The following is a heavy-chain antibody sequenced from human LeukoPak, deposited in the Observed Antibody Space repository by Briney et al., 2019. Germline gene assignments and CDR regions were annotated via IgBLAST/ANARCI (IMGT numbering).Heavy chain of an antibody. CDR1: GGTFSSYA. Sequence: GASVKVSCKASGGTFSSYAISWVRQAPGHGLEWMGRIIPIFGTANYAQKFQGRVTITTDESTSTAYMELSSLRSEDTAVYYCAIEGRGRLCGGDCYAPHFVYWGQGTLVTVSS. V-gene: IGHV1-69*05. CDR2: IIPIFGTA. D-gene: IGHD2-21*02. CDR3: AIEGRGRLCGGDCYAPHFVY. J-gene: IGHJ4*02.